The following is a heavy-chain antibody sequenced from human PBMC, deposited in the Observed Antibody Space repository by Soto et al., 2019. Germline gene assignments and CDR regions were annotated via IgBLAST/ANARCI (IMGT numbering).Heavy chain of an antibody. CDR3: VEEGGAGTGY. V-gene: IGHV3-74*01. Sequence: VQLVESGGGLVQPGGSLRLSCATSGFAFSDYWMHWARQVPGKGLVWLSRINSDGSGTGYADSVRGRFTIFRDNAKRTVYLKMNSLTVEDTAVYYCVEEGGAGTGYWGQGTMVTVSS. CDR2: INSDGSGT. CDR1: GFAFSDYW. J-gene: IGHJ4*02.